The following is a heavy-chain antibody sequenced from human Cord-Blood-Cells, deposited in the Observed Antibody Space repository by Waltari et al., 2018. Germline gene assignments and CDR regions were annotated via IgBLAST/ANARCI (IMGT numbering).Heavy chain of an antibody. D-gene: IGHD2-2*01. V-gene: IGHV4-34*01. J-gene: IGHJ3*02. CDR3: ARGRYCSSTSCYTNAFYI. Sequence: QVQLQQWGAGLLKPSETLSLTCAVYGGSFSGYYWSWIRQPPGKGLEWIGEINHSGSTNYNPSRKSRVTISVDKSKNQFSLKLGSVTAADTAVYYCARGRYCSSTSCYTNAFYIWGQGTMVTVSS. CDR2: INHSGST. CDR1: GGSFSGYY.